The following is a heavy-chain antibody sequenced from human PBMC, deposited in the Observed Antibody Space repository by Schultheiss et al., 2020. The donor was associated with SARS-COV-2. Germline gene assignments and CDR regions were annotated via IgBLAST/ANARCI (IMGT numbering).Heavy chain of an antibody. CDR3: ATGITMVRGLGAFDY. V-gene: IGHV4-34*01. J-gene: IGHJ4*02. CDR2: INHSGST. D-gene: IGHD3-10*01. Sequence: SETLSLTCTVSGGSISGYYWSWIRQPPGKGLEWIGEINHSGSTNYNPSLKSRVTISVDTSKNQFSLKLSSVTAADTAVYYCATGITMVRGLGAFDYWGQGTLVTVSS. CDR1: GGSISGYY.